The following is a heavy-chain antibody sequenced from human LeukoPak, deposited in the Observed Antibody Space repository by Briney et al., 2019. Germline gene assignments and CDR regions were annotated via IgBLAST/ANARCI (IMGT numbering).Heavy chain of an antibody. CDR2: ISGSGGST. CDR1: GFTVSSNY. V-gene: IGHV3-23*01. D-gene: IGHD3-22*01. Sequence: PGGSLRLSCAASGFTVSSNYMSWVRQAPGQGLEWVSAISGSGGSTYYADSVKGRFTISRDNSKNTLYLQMNSLRAEDTAVYYCAKEGSSGYYYFDYWGQGTLVTVSS. CDR3: AKEGSSGYYYFDY. J-gene: IGHJ4*02.